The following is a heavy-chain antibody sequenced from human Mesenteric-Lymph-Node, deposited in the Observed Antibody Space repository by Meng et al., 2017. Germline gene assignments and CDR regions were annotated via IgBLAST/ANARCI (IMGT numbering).Heavy chain of an antibody. CDR1: GDSISSGVYY. J-gene: IGHJ4*02. CDR3: ARSGEGGWFGELMRDYYFDY. CDR2: VFKSGNT. V-gene: IGHV4-61*02. Sequence: SCTVSGDSISSGVYYWSWIRRPAGKRLEWIGRVFKSGNTNYNPSLQSRVSISVDTSNNQFSLKLTSVTAADTAVYYCARSGEGGWFGELMRDYYFDYWGQGTLVTVSS. D-gene: IGHD3-10*01.